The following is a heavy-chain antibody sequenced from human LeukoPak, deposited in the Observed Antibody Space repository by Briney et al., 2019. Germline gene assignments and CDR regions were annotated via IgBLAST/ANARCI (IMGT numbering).Heavy chain of an antibody. Sequence: GGSLRLSCAASGFTFDDYAMHWVRQAPGKGLEWVSGISWNSGSIGYADSVKGRFTISRDNAKNSLYLQMNSLRAEDMALYYCAALSGITMIVAFDYWGQGTLVTVSS. CDR2: ISWNSGSI. V-gene: IGHV3-9*03. J-gene: IGHJ4*02. CDR1: GFTFDDYA. D-gene: IGHD3-22*01. CDR3: AALSGITMIVAFDY.